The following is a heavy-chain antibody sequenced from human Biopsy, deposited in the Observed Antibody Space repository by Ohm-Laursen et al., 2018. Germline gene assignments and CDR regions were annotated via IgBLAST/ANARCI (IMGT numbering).Heavy chain of an antibody. CDR3: ARLNSGTYDASDL. J-gene: IGHJ3*01. Sequence: SLRLSCAASGLDFNLYEMTWVRQAPGKGMEWISYIYGGGSPVSYADSVKGRFTISRDNAQKSLYLHMNSLRAEDTAIYYCARLNSGTYDASDLWGQGTMVIVSS. V-gene: IGHV3-48*03. D-gene: IGHD1-26*01. CDR2: IYGGGSPV. CDR1: GLDFNLYE.